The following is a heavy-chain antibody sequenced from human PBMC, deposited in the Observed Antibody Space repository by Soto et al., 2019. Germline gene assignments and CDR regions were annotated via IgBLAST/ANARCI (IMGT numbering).Heavy chain of an antibody. CDR2: INVNRGGT. CDR3: ARGDKLSLYPQLDY. V-gene: IGHV1-2*04. CDR1: GYTFTGNY. J-gene: IGHJ4*02. Sequence: QVQLVQSGAEVKKPGASVKVSCKASGYTFTGNYMHWVRQAPGQGFEWMGWINVNRGGTKYAQKFQGWVTMTRDTSISTAYMELSRLRSDDTAVYYCARGDKLSLYPQLDYWGQGILVIVSS. D-gene: IGHD3-16*02.